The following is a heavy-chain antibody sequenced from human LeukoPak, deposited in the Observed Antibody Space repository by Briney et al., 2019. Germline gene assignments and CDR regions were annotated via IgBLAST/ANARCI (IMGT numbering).Heavy chain of an antibody. D-gene: IGHD3-22*01. CDR2: MNPNSGNT. J-gene: IGHJ5*02. Sequence: ASVKVSCKASGYTFTSYDINWVRQATGQGLEWMGWMNPNSGNTGYAQRFQGRVTMTRNTSISTAYMELSSLRSEDTAVYYCASSNYYDSSGYYPWYNWFDPWGQGTLVTVSS. CDR1: GYTFTSYD. CDR3: ASSNYYDSSGYYPWYNWFDP. V-gene: IGHV1-8*01.